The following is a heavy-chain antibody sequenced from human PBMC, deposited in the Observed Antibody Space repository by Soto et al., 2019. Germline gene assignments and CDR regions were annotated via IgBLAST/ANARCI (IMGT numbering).Heavy chain of an antibody. CDR3: ARSGGLDRDFNY. CDR1: GGTFSSDS. V-gene: IGHV1-69*13. J-gene: IGHJ4*02. D-gene: IGHD2-15*01. CDR2: IIPMFDTP. Sequence: SVKVSCKASGGTFSSDSFSWVRQAPGQGLEWMGGIIPMFDTPIYAQKFQDRVTITADESTSTAYMQLSSLRSGDTAVYYCARSGGLDRDFNYWGQGSLVTVS.